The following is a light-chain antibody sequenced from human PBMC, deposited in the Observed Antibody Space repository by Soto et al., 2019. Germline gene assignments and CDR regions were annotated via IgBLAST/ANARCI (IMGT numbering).Light chain of an antibody. CDR1: QSVSSSS. Sequence: EIVLMQYPGTLSLSPGERATLSCRASQSVSSSSLAWYQQKPGQAPRLLIYGASSRATGIPDRFSGSGSGTDFTLTITRLEPEDFAVYYCQQYGSSPRIPFGQGTRGRL. CDR2: GAS. CDR3: QQYGSSPRIP. V-gene: IGKV3-20*01. J-gene: IGKJ5*01.